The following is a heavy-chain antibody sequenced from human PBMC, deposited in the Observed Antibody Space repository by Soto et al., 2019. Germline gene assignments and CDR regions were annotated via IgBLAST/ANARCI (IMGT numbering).Heavy chain of an antibody. CDR1: GGTFSSYA. CDR2: IITIFGTE. D-gene: IGHD1-26*01. J-gene: IGHJ3*02. V-gene: IGHV1-69*13. Sequence: SVKVSCKASGGTFSSYAISWVRQAPGQGLEWMGGIITIFGTENYAKKFQGRVTITADESTSTAYMELSSLRSEDTAVYYCASREGGDFDIWGQGTMVTVSS. CDR3: ASREGGDFDI.